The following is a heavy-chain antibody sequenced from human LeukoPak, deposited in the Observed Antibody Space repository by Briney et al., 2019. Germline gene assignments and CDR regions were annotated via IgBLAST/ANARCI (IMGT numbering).Heavy chain of an antibody. D-gene: IGHD3-3*01. Sequence: GGSLRLSCAASGFTFSSYGMHWVRQAPGKGLEWVAFIRYDGSNKYYADYVKGRFTISRDNSKNTLYLQMNSLRAEDTAVYYCAKDFRFFGVVISLTVDFDYWGQGTLVTVSS. CDR2: IRYDGSNK. CDR1: GFTFSSYG. CDR3: AKDFRFFGVVISLTVDFDY. V-gene: IGHV3-30*02. J-gene: IGHJ4*02.